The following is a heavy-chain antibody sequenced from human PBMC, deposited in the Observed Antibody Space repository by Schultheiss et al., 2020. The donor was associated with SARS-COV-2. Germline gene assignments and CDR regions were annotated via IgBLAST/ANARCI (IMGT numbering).Heavy chain of an antibody. Sequence: SETLSLTCTVSGGSISSGGYYWSWIRQHPGKGLEWIGYIYYSGSTYYNPSLKSRVTISVDTSKNQFSLTLTSVTAADTALYYCARHGDGGYYYVAHWGQGTLVTVSS. CDR1: GGSISSGGYY. CDR3: ARHGDGGYYYVAH. V-gene: IGHV4-31*03. D-gene: IGHD3-22*01. J-gene: IGHJ4*02. CDR2: IYYSGST.